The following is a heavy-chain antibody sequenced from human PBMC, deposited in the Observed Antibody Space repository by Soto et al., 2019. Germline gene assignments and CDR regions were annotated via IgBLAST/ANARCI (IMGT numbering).Heavy chain of an antibody. CDR1: GFTFSSYW. Sequence: EVQLVESGGGLVQAGGSLRLSCAASGFTFSSYWMSWVRQAPGKGLEWVANIKQDGSEKYYVDSVKGRFTISRDNAKNSLYLQMNSLRAEDTAVYYCARDAIPWRDYYMHVWGKGTTVTVSS. J-gene: IGHJ6*03. V-gene: IGHV3-7*01. CDR2: IKQDGSEK. CDR3: ARDAIPWRDYYMHV. D-gene: IGHD2-21*01.